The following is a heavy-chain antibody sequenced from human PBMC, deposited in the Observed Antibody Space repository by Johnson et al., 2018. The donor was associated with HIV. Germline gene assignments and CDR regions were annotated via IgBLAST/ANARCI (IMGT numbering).Heavy chain of an antibody. Sequence: MQLVESGGGLVEPGGSLRLSCAASGFTFSSYGMHWVRQAPGKGLEWVAFIRYDGSNNYYAYSVKGRFTISRNNSKNTLFLEMNSLRVDDTAVYYCAKETRDSSGAFDICGQGTLVTVSS. CDR2: IRYDGSNN. CDR3: AKETRDSSGAFDI. D-gene: IGHD3-22*01. CDR1: GFTFSSYG. V-gene: IGHV3-30*02. J-gene: IGHJ3*02.